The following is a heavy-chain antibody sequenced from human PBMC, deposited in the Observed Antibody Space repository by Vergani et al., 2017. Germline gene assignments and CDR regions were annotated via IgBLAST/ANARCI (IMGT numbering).Heavy chain of an antibody. CDR2: IRSYMFGDGGTR. J-gene: IGHJ5*02. D-gene: IGHD2-21*01. V-gene: IGHV3-49*03. Sequence: EAQLAESGGGLVQPGQSLRLSCTASGFTTGDYVMSWFRQAPGKGLEWVGLIRSYMFGDGGTREYAASVKGRFTISRDDSRGTVYLQMDRLESADTAVYFCPRRIGVEAGIPRVGWAHPRGPGTLGTVSP. CDR3: PRRIGVEAGIPRVGWAHP. CDR1: GFTTGDYV.